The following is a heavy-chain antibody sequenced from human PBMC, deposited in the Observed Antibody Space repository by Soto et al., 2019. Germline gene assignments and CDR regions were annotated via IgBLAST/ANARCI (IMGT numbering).Heavy chain of an antibody. V-gene: IGHV3-23*01. Sequence: EVQLLESGGGLVQPGGSLRLSCVGSGFTFITHAMNWVRQAPGKGLEWVSGISGGGDRTFDADSVKGRFTISRDNSKNTVNLQMNSLRANDTAVYYCARKVLGSTSRADYWYFDLWGRGTLVTVSS. J-gene: IGHJ2*01. CDR1: GFTFITHA. D-gene: IGHD3-16*01. CDR2: ISGGGDRT. CDR3: ARKVLGSTSRADYWYFDL.